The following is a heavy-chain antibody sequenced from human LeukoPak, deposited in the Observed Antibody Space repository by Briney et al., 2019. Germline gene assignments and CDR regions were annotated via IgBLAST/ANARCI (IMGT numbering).Heavy chain of an antibody. J-gene: IGHJ6*03. D-gene: IGHD4-11*01. Sequence: GGSLRLSCAASGFTFSSYDMHWVRQATGKGLEWVSAIGTAGDTYYPGSVKGRFTISRENVKNSLYLQMNSLRAGDTAVYYCARGADVYSNYYYYYYMDVWGKGTTVTVSS. CDR1: GFTFSSYD. CDR3: ARGADVYSNYYYYYYMDV. V-gene: IGHV3-13*01. CDR2: IGTAGDT.